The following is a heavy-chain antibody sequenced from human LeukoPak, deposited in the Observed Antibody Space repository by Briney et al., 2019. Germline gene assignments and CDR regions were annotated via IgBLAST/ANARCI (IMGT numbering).Heavy chain of an antibody. CDR3: ARDQGVAGWLSA. D-gene: IGHD3-22*01. J-gene: IGHJ4*02. CDR1: GFNFSPYW. CDR2: MNSDGSIT. Sequence: GGSLRLSCAASGFNFSPYWMHWVRQAPGKGLVWVARMNSDGSITNYADSVKGRFTISRDNAKNTVFLQMNSLRVEDTAVYYCARDQGVAGWLSAWGQGTLVTVSS. V-gene: IGHV3-74*01.